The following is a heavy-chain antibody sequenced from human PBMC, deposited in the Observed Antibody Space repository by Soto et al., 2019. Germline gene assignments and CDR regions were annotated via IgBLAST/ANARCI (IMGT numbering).Heavy chain of an antibody. V-gene: IGHV3-48*02. D-gene: IGHD5-12*01. CDR2: ISGGSSRI. CDR3: ARAIYGGWSTIKDYYYYAMDV. J-gene: IGHJ6*02. Sequence: EVQLVESGGGLVQPGGSLRLSCAASGFTFSSYDMNWVRQAPGKGLEWVSYISGGSSRIFYADSVKGRFTISRDNAKNSLYLQMNSLRDEDTGVYYCARAIYGGWSTIKDYYYYAMDVWGQGTTVTVSS. CDR1: GFTFSSYD.